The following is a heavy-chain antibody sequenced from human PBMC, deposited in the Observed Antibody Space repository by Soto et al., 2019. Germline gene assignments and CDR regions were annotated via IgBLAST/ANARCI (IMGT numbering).Heavy chain of an antibody. V-gene: IGHV3-23*01. Sequence: PGGSLRLSCASSGFTFSSYAMIWVRQAPGKGLEWVSAISGSGGSTYYADSVKGRFTISRDNSKNTLYLQMNSLRAEDTAVYYCAKSCIVGATAHFDSWGQGTLVPVSS. CDR1: GFTFSSYA. CDR3: AKSCIVGATAHFDS. CDR2: ISGSGGST. D-gene: IGHD1-26*01. J-gene: IGHJ4*02.